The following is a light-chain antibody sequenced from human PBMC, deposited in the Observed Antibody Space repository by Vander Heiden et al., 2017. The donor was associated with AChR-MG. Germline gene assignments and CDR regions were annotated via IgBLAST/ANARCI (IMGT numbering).Light chain of an antibody. CDR2: AAS. CDR3: QQYQNWPPIT. V-gene: IGKV3-15*01. CDR1: HSVSND. J-gene: IGKJ5*01. Sequence: ETVTSQLPATPSVSPGASATLSCRSSHSVSNDLAWYQQKPGQAPRLLIYAASTRAAGVPARFSGSGSGTEFTLSISSLQSEDVAVYFCQQYQNWPPITFGQGTRLEIK.